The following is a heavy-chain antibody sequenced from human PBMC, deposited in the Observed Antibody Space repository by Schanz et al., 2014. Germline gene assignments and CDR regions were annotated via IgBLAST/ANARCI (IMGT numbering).Heavy chain of an antibody. CDR3: AKDRWRATVMVDAFDI. J-gene: IGHJ3*02. V-gene: IGHV3-33*06. CDR2: IWYDGNNK. CDR1: GFTFSSYG. D-gene: IGHD4-4*01. Sequence: VQLVESGGGLVQSGGSLRLSCAASGFTFSSYGMHWVRQAPGKGLEWVAVIWYDGNNKYYADSVKGRFTISRDNSKNTVHLQMNSLRAEDTAVYFCAKDRWRATVMVDAFDIWGQGTKVTVSS.